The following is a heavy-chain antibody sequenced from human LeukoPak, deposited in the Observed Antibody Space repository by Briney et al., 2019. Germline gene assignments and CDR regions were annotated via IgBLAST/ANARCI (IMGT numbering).Heavy chain of an antibody. Sequence: PSETLSLTCTVSGGSISSSSYYWGWIRQPPGKGLEWIGSIYYSGSTYYNPSLKSRVTISVDTSKNQFSLKLSSVTAADTAVYYCARDGVGSYPFDYWGQGTLVTVSS. CDR2: IYYSGST. J-gene: IGHJ4*02. V-gene: IGHV4-39*07. D-gene: IGHD3-10*01. CDR3: ARDGVGSYPFDY. CDR1: GGSISSSSYY.